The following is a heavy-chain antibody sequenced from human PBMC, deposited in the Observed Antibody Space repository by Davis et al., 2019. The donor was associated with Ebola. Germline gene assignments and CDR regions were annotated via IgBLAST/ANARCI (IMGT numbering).Heavy chain of an antibody. CDR2: ISAYNGNT. CDR1: GYTFTSYY. J-gene: IGHJ4*02. V-gene: IGHV1-18*04. D-gene: IGHD4-23*01. CDR3: ARDRGMVTEYYFDY. Sequence: ASVKVSCKASGYTFTSYYMHWVRQAPGQGLEWMGWISAYNGNTNYAQKLQGRVTMTTDTSTSTAYMELRSLRSDDTAVYYCARDRGMVTEYYFDYWGQGTLVTVSS.